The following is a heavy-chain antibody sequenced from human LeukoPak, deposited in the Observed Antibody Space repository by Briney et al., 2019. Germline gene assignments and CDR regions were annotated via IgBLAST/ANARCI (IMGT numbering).Heavy chain of an antibody. Sequence: GGSLRLSCAASGCSFSSYSLNWVRQAPDGGLGRVSSISIISSYRHYADSVKGRFTISRDNAKNSLYLQMNSLRAEDTAVYYCATPIVVVVAAGGRDAFDIWGQGTMVTVSS. CDR1: GCSFSSYS. CDR3: ATPIVVVVAAGGRDAFDI. J-gene: IGHJ3*02. CDR2: ISIISSYR. V-gene: IGHV3-21*01. D-gene: IGHD2-15*01.